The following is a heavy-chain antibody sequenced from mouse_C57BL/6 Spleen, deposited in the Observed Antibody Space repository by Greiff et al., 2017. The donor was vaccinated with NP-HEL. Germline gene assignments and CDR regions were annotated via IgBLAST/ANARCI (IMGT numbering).Heavy chain of an antibody. Sequence: VQLKESGPELVKPGASVKMSCKASGYTFTDYNMHWVKQSHGKSLEWIGYINPNNGGTSYNQKFKGKATLTVNKSSSTAYMELRSLTSEDSAVYYCARDTDWYFDVWGTGTTVTVSS. CDR1: GYTFTDYN. CDR3: ARDTDWYFDV. CDR2: INPNNGGT. J-gene: IGHJ1*03. V-gene: IGHV1-22*01.